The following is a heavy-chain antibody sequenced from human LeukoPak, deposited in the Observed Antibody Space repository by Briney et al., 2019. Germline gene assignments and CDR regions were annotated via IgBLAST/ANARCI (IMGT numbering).Heavy chain of an antibody. CDR2: IRSKANSFAT. D-gene: IGHD4-17*01. V-gene: IGHV3-73*01. CDR3: TRQPYGDYGGAAFDI. CDR1: GFTFSGSA. Sequence: GGSLKLSCAASGFTFSGSAMHWVRQASGKWLEWVGRIRSKANSFATAYAASVKGRFSISRDDSKNTAYLQMNSLKTEDTAVYYCTRQPYGDYGGAAFDIWGQGTMVTVSS. J-gene: IGHJ3*02.